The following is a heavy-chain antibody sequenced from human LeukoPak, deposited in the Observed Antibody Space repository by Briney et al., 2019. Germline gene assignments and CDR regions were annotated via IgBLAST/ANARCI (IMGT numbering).Heavy chain of an antibody. V-gene: IGHV3-48*04. Sequence: GGSLSLSCAASGFTFSTYSMNWVRQAPGKGLEWVSYISSSGSTIYYADSVKGRFTISRDNAKNSLNLQMNSLRAEDTAVYYCARTYYYDSSGYSSPWGQGTLVTVSS. CDR1: GFTFSTYS. CDR3: ARTYYYDSSGYSSP. CDR2: ISSSGSTI. J-gene: IGHJ5*02. D-gene: IGHD3-22*01.